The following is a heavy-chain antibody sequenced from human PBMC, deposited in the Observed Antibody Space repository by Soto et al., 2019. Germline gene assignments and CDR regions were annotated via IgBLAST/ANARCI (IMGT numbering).Heavy chain of an antibody. Sequence: PGGSLRLSCAASGFTFSNYGIHWVRQAPGKGLEWVAFISYDGSYKYYADSVKGRFTISRDNSKNTLYLQMNSLRDEDTAVYYCTKMIRDPYWGQGALVTVSS. CDR1: GFTFSNYG. CDR2: ISYDGSYK. CDR3: TKMIRDPY. J-gene: IGHJ4*02. V-gene: IGHV3-30*18. D-gene: IGHD3-22*01.